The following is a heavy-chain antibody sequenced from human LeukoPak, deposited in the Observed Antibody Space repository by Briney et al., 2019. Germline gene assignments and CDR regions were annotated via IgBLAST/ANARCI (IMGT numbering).Heavy chain of an antibody. CDR2: ISNDGNKK. J-gene: IGHJ4*02. V-gene: IGHV3-30-3*01. CDR1: GFTFYNYA. Sequence: GGSLRLSCTASGFTFYNYALHWVRQTPAKGLEWVAVISNDGNKKFYTDSVKGRFIISRDNSKNTLSLQMSSLRLEDAAVYYCARVGSYYDSSGQFYYFDYWGQGTLVTVSS. CDR3: ARVGSYYDSSGQFYYFDY. D-gene: IGHD3-22*01.